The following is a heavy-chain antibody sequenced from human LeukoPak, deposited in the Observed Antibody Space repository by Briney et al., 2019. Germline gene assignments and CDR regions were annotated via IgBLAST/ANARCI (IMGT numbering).Heavy chain of an antibody. D-gene: IGHD6-13*01. CDR1: GGSFNDYY. Sequence: PSETLSLTCAVYGGSFNDYYWTWIRQPPGKGLEWLGEINHRGYTNYNPSLESRVTISVDKSKRWFSLKLSFVTAADTAVYYCARASIAAAGVDYWGQGTLVTVSS. CDR3: ARASIAAAGVDY. J-gene: IGHJ4*02. V-gene: IGHV4-34*01. CDR2: INHRGYT.